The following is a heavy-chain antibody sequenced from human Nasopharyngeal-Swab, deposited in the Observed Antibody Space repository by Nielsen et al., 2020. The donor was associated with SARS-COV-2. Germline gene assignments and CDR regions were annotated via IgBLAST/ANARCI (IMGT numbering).Heavy chain of an antibody. D-gene: IGHD3-22*01. CDR2: IHHSGTT. CDR3: ARGRRSISMIVVVIATAHFYFDS. CDR1: GGSFSGYY. J-gene: IGHJ4*02. Sequence: SETLSLTCAVYGGSFSGYYWSWIRQPPGKGLEWIGAIHHSGTTCNNPSLKSRVTISSDTSKNQFSLKLSSVTAADTAVYYFARGRRSISMIVVVIATAHFYFDSWGRGTLVTVTS. V-gene: IGHV4-34*01.